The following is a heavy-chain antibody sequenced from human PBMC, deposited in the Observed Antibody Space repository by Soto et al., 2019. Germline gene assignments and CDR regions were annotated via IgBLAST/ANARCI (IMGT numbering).Heavy chain of an antibody. D-gene: IGHD6-19*01. V-gene: IGHV1-69*01. J-gene: IGHJ6*02. Sequence: QVQLVQSGAEVKKPGSSVKVTCKASGGTFSSYAISWVRQAPGQGLEWMGGIIPIFGTANYAQKFQGRVTITADESTSTAYMELSSLRSEDTAVYYCERVREAVAVRYYGMDVWGQGTTVTVSS. CDR1: GGTFSSYA. CDR3: ERVREAVAVRYYGMDV. CDR2: IIPIFGTA.